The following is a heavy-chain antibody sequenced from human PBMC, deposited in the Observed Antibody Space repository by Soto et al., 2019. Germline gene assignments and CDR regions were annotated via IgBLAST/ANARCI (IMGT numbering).Heavy chain of an antibody. CDR2: ISGSGGST. CDR1: GFTFSSYA. Sequence: EVQLLESGGGLVQPGGSLRLSCAASGFTFSSYAMSWVRQAPGKGLEWVSAISGSGGSTYYADSVKGRFTISRDTSKNTLYLQMNRLRAEDTAVYYCAKYTDIVVVPGNWFDPGGQGTLVTVSS. CDR3: AKYTDIVVVPGNWFDP. V-gene: IGHV3-23*01. J-gene: IGHJ5*02. D-gene: IGHD2-2*01.